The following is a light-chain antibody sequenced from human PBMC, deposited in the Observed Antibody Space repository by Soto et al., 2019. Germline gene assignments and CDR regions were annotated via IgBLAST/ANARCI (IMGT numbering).Light chain of an antibody. J-gene: IGLJ1*01. CDR1: SSNIGAGYD. V-gene: IGLV1-40*01. Sequence: QSALTQPPSVSGAPGQRVTISCTGSSSNIGAGYDVHWYQQLPGTAPKLLIYGNSNRPSGVPDRFSSSKSGTSASLAITGLQAEDEADYYCQSYDSSLSGSVFGTGTKVTVL. CDR3: QSYDSSLSGSV. CDR2: GNS.